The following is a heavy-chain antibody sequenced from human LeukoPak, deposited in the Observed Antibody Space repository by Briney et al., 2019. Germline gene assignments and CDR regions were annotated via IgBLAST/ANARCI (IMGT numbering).Heavy chain of an antibody. CDR1: GFIFSSYS. J-gene: IGHJ4*02. CDR2: IGIKTGNI. Sequence: RTGGSLRLSCTASGFIFSSYSMNWVRQAPGKGLECVSFIGIKTGNIYYGDSVKGRFTISRDDAKNSIYLQMNILRVEDTAVYYCAREREPLDYGDSTNLDYWGQGTLVTVSS. CDR3: AREREPLDYGDSTNLDY. D-gene: IGHD4/OR15-4a*01. V-gene: IGHV3-21*01.